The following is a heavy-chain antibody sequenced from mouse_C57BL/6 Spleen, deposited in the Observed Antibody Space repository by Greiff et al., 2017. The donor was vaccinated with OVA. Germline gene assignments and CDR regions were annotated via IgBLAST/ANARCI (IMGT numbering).Heavy chain of an antibody. CDR1: GFTFSDYG. Sequence: EVQVVESGGGLVKPGGSLKLSCAASGFTFSDYGMHWVRQAPEKGLEWVAYISSGSSTIYYADTVKGRFPISRDKAKNTLFLQMTSLRSEDTAVYYCARGWLGYFDVWGTGTTVTVSS. J-gene: IGHJ1*03. D-gene: IGHD1-1*02. CDR2: ISSGSSTI. CDR3: ARGWLGYFDV. V-gene: IGHV5-17*01.